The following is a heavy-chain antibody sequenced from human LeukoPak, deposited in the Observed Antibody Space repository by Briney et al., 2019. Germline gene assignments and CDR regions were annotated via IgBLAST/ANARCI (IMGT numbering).Heavy chain of an antibody. CDR3: GASRQYVGAFDV. D-gene: IGHD3-16*01. Sequence: GGSLRLSCETSGFTFTSYGTHWVRQAPGKGLEWISYISSRSTTIKYADSVRGRFSISRDDARQSVYLQMNSLRAEDTAIYYCGASRQYVGAFDVWGQGTLVTVSS. CDR1: GFTFTSYG. V-gene: IGHV3-48*04. CDR2: ISSRSTTI. J-gene: IGHJ3*01.